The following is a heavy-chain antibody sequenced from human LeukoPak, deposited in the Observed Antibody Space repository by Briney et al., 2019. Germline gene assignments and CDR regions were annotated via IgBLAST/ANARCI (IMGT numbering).Heavy chain of an antibody. V-gene: IGHV4-30-2*03. CDR1: GGSISSGGYS. Sequence: PSQTLSLTCAVSGGSISSGGYSWSWIRQPPGKGLEWIGYIYHSGSTYYNPCLKSRVTISVDTSKNHFSLKLNSVTAADTALYYCARLGYCSSASCGPLDYWGQGTLVTVSS. CDR2: IYHSGST. D-gene: IGHD2-2*01. CDR3: ARLGYCSSASCGPLDY. J-gene: IGHJ4*02.